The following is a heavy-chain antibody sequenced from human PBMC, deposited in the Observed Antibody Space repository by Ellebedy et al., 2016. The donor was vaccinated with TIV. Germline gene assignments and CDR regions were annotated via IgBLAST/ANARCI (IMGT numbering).Heavy chain of an antibody. CDR1: GFTFSNYW. V-gene: IGHV3-74*01. CDR2: LNNVGTIT. Sequence: GESLKISXAASGFTFSNYWVHWVRKAPGKGLEWVSRLNNVGTITSYADSVKGRFTISRDNAKNTLYLQMNSLRAEDTAVYYCASGFTHYGAFDIWGQGTMVTVSS. J-gene: IGHJ3*02. CDR3: ASGFTHYGAFDI. D-gene: IGHD3-16*01.